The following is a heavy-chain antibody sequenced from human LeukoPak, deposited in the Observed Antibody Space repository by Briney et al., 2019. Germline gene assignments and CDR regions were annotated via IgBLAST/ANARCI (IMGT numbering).Heavy chain of an antibody. CDR1: AASISSSSHH. D-gene: IGHD5-12*01. Sequence: PSETLSLTCTISAASISSSSHHRGWIRQSPGKGLEWIGSIYYGQTIYYNPSLNSRVTISVLTSKDQFTLQLNSVTAADTAVYYCVRHDGRGGATMGALDSWGQGSLVTVSS. V-gene: IGHV4-39*01. J-gene: IGHJ4*02. CDR2: IYYGQTI. CDR3: VRHDGRGGATMGALDS.